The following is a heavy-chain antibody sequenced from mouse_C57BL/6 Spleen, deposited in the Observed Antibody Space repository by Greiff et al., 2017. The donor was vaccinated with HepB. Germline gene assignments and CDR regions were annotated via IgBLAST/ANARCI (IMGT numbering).Heavy chain of an antibody. J-gene: IGHJ2*01. D-gene: IGHD3-2*02. Sequence: QVQLQQPGAELVRPGSSVKLSCKASGYTFPSYWRDWVKQRPGQGLEWIGNIYPSDSETHYNQKFKDNATLTVDKSSSTAYMQLSSLTSEDSAVYYCARGAAQARYYFDYWGKGTTLTVSS. V-gene: IGHV1-61*01. CDR2: IYPSDSET. CDR1: GYTFPSYW. CDR3: ARGAAQARYYFDY.